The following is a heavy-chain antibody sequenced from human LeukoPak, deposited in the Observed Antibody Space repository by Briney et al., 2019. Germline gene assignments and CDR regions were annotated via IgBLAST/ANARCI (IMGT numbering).Heavy chain of an antibody. CDR1: GYTFTGYY. Sequence: GASVKVSCKASGYTFTGYYMHWVRQAPGQGLEWMGWINPNSGGTNYAQKFQGRVTMTRDTSISTAYMELSRLRSDDTAVYYCARGLETELNGILYWEGSQNWFDPWGQGTLVTVSS. D-gene: IGHD2-8*02. J-gene: IGHJ5*02. CDR2: INPNSGGT. V-gene: IGHV1-2*02. CDR3: ARGLETELNGILYWEGSQNWFDP.